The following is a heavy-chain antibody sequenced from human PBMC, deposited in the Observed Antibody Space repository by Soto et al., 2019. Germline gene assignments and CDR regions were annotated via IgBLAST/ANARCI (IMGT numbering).Heavy chain of an antibody. CDR2: INHYGST. CDR3: ATHCSSTSCYYTFDP. Sequence: LSLTCAVYGGSFSSYYWSWIRQPPGKGLEWIGQINHYGSTDYNPSLKSRVTISVDTSKNHFSLRLSSVTAADTAMYYCATHCSSTSCYYTFDPWGQGTLVTVSS. D-gene: IGHD2-2*01. V-gene: IGHV4-34*01. J-gene: IGHJ5*02. CDR1: GGSFSSYY.